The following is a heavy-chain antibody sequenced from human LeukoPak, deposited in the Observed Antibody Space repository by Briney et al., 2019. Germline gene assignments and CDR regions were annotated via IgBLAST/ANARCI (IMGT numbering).Heavy chain of an antibody. CDR1: GFTFSDAW. D-gene: IGHD6-6*01. CDR2: IQSKTDDETT. CDR3: TTWSSQFDH. V-gene: IGHV3-15*01. J-gene: IGHJ4*02. Sequence: GGSLRLSCAASGFTFSDAWMNWVRQAPGKGLECVGFIQSKTDDETTNSATPVKGRFTVSRDDSKNTLYLQMDSLKTEDTAVYYCTTWSSQFDHWGQGTLVSVSS.